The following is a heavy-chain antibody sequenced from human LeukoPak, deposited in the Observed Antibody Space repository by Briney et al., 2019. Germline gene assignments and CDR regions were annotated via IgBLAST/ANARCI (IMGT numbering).Heavy chain of an antibody. Sequence: GGSLRLSCAASGFTFSDYWMHWVRQAPGKGLVWVSRISSDGSRVTYADSVKGRFTISRDNAKNTLYLQMNSLRAEDTAVYYCARERSYLFDPWGQGTLVTVSS. CDR3: ARERSYLFDP. CDR1: GFTFSDYW. V-gene: IGHV3-74*01. CDR2: ISSDGSRV. J-gene: IGHJ5*02.